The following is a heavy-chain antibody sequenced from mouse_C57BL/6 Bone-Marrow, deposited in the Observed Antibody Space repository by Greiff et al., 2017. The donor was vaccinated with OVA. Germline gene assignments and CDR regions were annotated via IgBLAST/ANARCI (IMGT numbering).Heavy chain of an antibody. D-gene: IGHD2-3*01. CDR1: GFSLTSSA. CDR3: ARKDGYYVFPNYYAMDY. CDR2: IWTGGGT. J-gene: IGHJ4*01. Sequence: QVQLVESGPGLVAPSQSLSITCTVSGFSLTSSAISWVRQPPGKGLEWLGVIWTGGGTNYNSALKSRLSISKDNSKSQVFLKMNSLQTDDTARYYCARKDGYYVFPNYYAMDYWGQGTSVTVSS. V-gene: IGHV2-9-1*01.